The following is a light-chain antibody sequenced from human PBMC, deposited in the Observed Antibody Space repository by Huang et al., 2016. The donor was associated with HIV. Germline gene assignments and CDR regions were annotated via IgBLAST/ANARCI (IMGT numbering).Light chain of an antibody. CDR2: EAA. V-gene: IGKV1-39*01. J-gene: IGKJ2*01. CDR1: QDIGRL. Sequence: DIQMTQSPSSLSASIGDRVIIPCRASQDIGRLLNWYQQKPGKAPQLLIYEAAVLQTGVPSRVSGSGSGTHFTLTIRSLLPEDFATYYCQQSYSPSPFTFGLGTILDI. CDR3: QQSYSPSPFT.